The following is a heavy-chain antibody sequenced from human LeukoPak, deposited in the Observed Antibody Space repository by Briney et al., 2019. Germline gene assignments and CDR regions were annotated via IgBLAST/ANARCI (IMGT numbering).Heavy chain of an antibody. CDR3: ARGGRRDIVAV. J-gene: IGHJ4*02. V-gene: IGHV4-59*01. D-gene: IGHD5-12*01. CDR1: GGSISSYY. Sequence: PSETLSLTCTVSGGSISSYYCNWIRQPPGKGLEWIGNIFYSGSTNYSPSLKSRVTISVDTSKNQFSLKLSSVTAADTAVYYCARGGRRDIVAVWGQGTLVTVSS. CDR2: IFYSGST.